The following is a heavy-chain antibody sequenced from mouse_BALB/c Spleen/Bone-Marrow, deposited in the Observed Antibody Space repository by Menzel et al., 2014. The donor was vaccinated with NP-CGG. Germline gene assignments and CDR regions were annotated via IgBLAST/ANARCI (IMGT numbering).Heavy chain of an antibody. J-gene: IGHJ2*01. CDR2: IHPNSGNT. D-gene: IGHD2-14*01. CDR3: ARHHRYAYYFDY. Sequence: SGSVLVWPGASVKLSCKASGYTFTNSWIHWAKQRPGQGLEWIGEIHPNSGNTNFNEKFKVKATLTVDTSSSTAYVDLSSLTAEDSAVYYCARHHRYAYYFDYWGQGTTLTVSS. CDR1: GYTFTNSW. V-gene: IGHV1S130*01.